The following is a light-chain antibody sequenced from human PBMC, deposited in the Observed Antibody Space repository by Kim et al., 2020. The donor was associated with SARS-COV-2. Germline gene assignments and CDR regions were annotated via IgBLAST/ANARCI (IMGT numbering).Light chain of an antibody. CDR3: SSFAGYNNFV. V-gene: IGLV2-8*01. CDR2: EVT. CDR1: GAYEF. Sequence: GAYEFVSWIPQLPGKAPKPMIDEVTKRPSGVPDRFSGSKSGNMASLTVSGLQPDDEADYYCSSFAGYNNFVFGTGTKVTVL. J-gene: IGLJ1*01.